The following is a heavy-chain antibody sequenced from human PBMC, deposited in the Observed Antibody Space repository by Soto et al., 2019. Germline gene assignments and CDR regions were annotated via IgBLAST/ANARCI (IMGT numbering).Heavy chain of an antibody. CDR3: AREGYYYDSSGYFASYGMDV. V-gene: IGHV4-30-2*01. CDR1: GGSISSGCYS. J-gene: IGHJ6*02. CDR2: IYHSGST. D-gene: IGHD3-22*01. Sequence: SETLSLTCAVSGGSISSGCYSWSWIRQPPGKGLEWIGYIYHSGSTYYNPSLKSRVTISVDRSKNQFSLKLSSVTAADTAVYYCAREGYYYDSSGYFASYGMDVWGQGTTVTVSS.